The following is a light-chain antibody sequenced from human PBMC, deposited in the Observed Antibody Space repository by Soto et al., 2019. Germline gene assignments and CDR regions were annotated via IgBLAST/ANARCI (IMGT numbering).Light chain of an antibody. V-gene: IGKV1-27*01. J-gene: IGKJ4*01. CDR3: QKYNSAPLT. CDR1: QAIGVY. CDR2: AAS. Sequence: DIQVTQSPSSLSASLGDRVTITCRSKQAIGVYLAWFQQQPGKVPNLLIYAASALQSGFPSRFSGSGSGTDFTLTISSLQPEDIATYYCQKYNSAPLTFGGGTKVEI.